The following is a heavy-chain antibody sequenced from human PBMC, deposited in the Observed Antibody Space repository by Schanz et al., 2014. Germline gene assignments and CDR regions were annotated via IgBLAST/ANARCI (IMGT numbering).Heavy chain of an antibody. J-gene: IGHJ3*02. CDR1: GYTFTSYD. Sequence: QVQLVQSGAEVKKPGASVRLSCEASGYTFTSYDINWVRQAPGQGLEWMGWMNPNSGNTGYAQKFQGRVTMTADKSTSTVYMEVSGLRSEDTAVYYCARGLGDERWLDLNEAFDIWGQGTIVTVSS. V-gene: IGHV1-8*02. D-gene: IGHD6-19*01. CDR2: MNPNSGNT. CDR3: ARGLGDERWLDLNEAFDI.